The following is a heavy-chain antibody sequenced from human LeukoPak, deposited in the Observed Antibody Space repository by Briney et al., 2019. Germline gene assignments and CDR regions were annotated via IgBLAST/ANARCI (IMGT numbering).Heavy chain of an antibody. CDR1: GYTFTSYY. Sequence: ASVKVSCKASGYTFTSYYMYWVRQAPGQGLEWMGIINPNRGSTSYAQKFQGRVTMTRDTSISTAYMELSRLRSDDTAVYYCARDSDIVATDYWGQGTLVTVSS. D-gene: IGHD5-12*01. CDR3: ARDSDIVATDY. J-gene: IGHJ4*02. V-gene: IGHV1-46*01. CDR2: INPNRGST.